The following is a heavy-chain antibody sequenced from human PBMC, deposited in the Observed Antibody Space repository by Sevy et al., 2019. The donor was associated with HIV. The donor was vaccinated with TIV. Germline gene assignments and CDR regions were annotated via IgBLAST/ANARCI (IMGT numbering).Heavy chain of an antibody. D-gene: IGHD3-22*01. CDR2: ISSSSSYI. J-gene: IGHJ4*02. Sequence: GGSLRLSCAASGFTFSYYSMNWVRQAPGKGLEWVSSISSSSSYIYYADSVKGRFTTSRDNAKNSLYLQMNSLRAEDTAVYYCASPLDYYDSPSAYWGQGTLVIVSS. CDR1: GFTFSYYS. V-gene: IGHV3-21*01. CDR3: ASPLDYYDSPSAY.